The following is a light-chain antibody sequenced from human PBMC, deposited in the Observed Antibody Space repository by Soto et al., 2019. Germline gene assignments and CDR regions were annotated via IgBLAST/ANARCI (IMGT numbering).Light chain of an antibody. J-gene: IGKJ2*01. CDR1: QTVSTY. V-gene: IGKV1-39*01. CDR2: AAS. Sequence: DIQITQSPSSLPASVGDRVTITCRTSQTVSTYLSWCQQKPGEAPRLLIYAASSLQSGVPSRFSGSGSGTEFTLTITSLQSEDFATYFWQQSYSYPVTFGQGTKLE. CDR3: QQSYSYPVT.